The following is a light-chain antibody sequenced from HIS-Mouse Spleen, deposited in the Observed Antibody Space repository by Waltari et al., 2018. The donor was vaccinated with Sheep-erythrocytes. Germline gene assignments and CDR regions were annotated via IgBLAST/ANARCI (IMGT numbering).Light chain of an antibody. CDR2: DGS. J-gene: IGLJ3*02. CDR1: SSDVGSYNL. V-gene: IGLV2-23*01. Sequence: QSALTQPASVSGSPGQSITISCTGTSSDVGSYNLVSWYQQHPGKAPKLMIYDGSKRPSGVSNHFSGSKSGNTASLTISGLQAEDEADYYCCSYAGSSTPWVFGGGTKLTVL. CDR3: CSYAGSSTPWV.